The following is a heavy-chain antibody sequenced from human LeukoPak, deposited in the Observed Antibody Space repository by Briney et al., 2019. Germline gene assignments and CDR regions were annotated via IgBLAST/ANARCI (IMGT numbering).Heavy chain of an antibody. Sequence: SVKVSCKASGGTFSSYAISWVRQAPGQGLEWMGGIIPIFGTANYAQKFQGRVTITADESTSTAYMKLSSLRSEDTAVYYCARGTTTNWFDPWGQGTLVTVSS. J-gene: IGHJ5*02. CDR3: ARGTTTNWFDP. D-gene: IGHD2/OR15-2a*01. CDR2: IIPIFGTA. CDR1: GGTFSSYA. V-gene: IGHV1-69*13.